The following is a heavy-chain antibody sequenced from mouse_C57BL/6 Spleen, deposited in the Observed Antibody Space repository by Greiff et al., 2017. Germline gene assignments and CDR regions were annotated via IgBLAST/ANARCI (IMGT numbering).Heavy chain of an antibody. CDR2: INPNNGGT. D-gene: IGHD1-1*01. V-gene: IGHV1-18*01. CDR1: GYTFTDYN. Sequence: VQLQQSGPELVKPGASVKIPCKASGYTFTDYNMDWVKQSHGKSLEWIGDINPNNGGTIYNQKFKGKATLTVDKSSSTAYMELRSLTSEDTAVYYCARSVGSRYWYFDVWGTGTTVTVSS. J-gene: IGHJ1*03. CDR3: ARSVGSRYWYFDV.